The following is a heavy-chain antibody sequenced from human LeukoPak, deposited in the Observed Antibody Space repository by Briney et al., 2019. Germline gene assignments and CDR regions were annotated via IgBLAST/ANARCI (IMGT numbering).Heavy chain of an antibody. Sequence: SETLSLTCSVSGGSIRSTTYYWSWIRQPPGKGLEWIGYIYYSGSTNYNPSLKSRVTISVDTSKNQFSLKLSSVTAADTAVYYCARAGYCSSTSFCWGDYYYMDVWGKGTTVTISS. D-gene: IGHD2-2*01. V-gene: IGHV4-61*01. CDR1: GGSIRSTTYY. J-gene: IGHJ6*03. CDR3: ARAGYCSSTSFCWGDYYYMDV. CDR2: IYYSGST.